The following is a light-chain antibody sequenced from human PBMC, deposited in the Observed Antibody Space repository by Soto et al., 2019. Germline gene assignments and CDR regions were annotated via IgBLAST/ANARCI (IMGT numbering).Light chain of an antibody. Sequence: DIQMTQSPSSLSASVGDRVTITCRASQRISSYLNWYQQKPGKAPKLLIYGASSLQSGVPPRFSGSGSGTDFTLTISSLQPEDFATYYCQQNYGIPLTFGGGTKVEIK. CDR3: QQNYGIPLT. CDR1: QRISSY. V-gene: IGKV1-39*01. CDR2: GAS. J-gene: IGKJ4*01.